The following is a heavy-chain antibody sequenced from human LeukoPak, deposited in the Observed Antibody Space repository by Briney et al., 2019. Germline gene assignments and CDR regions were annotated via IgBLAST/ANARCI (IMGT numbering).Heavy chain of an antibody. Sequence: ASVKVSCKASGYTFTSHHIHWVRQAPGQGLEGMGMLQSYGGIIAYAQHFQGRLTMTRDTSTSTVYLELSSLRSEDTAVYFCAREAYYFDGSGEYKAFDYWGQGTLVTVSS. V-gene: IGHV1-46*01. D-gene: IGHD3-10*01. CDR3: AREAYYFDGSGEYKAFDY. J-gene: IGHJ4*02. CDR2: LQSYGGII. CDR1: GYTFTSHH.